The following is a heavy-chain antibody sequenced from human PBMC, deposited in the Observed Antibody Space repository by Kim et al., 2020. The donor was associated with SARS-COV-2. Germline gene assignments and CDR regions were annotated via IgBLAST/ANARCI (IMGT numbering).Heavy chain of an antibody. Sequence: KRCVESKKGQSTIARENAKNSLYLQMNSVRVDDTAVYYCARDPEYSAFDYWGQGTLVTVSS. CDR3: ARDPEYSAFDY. V-gene: IGHV3-7*03. D-gene: IGHD4-4*01. J-gene: IGHJ4*02. CDR2: K.